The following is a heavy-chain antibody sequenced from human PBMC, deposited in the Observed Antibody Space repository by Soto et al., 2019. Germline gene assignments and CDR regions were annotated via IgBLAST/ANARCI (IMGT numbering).Heavy chain of an antibody. Sequence: QVQLVQSGAEVKKPGSSVKVSCKASGGTFSSYTISWVRQAPGQGLEWMGRIIPILGIANYAQKFQGRVTITADKSTSTAYMELSSLRSEDTAVYYCAREGYCSSTSCYEHYYYYYMDVWGKGTTVTVSS. CDR2: IIPILGIA. CDR3: AREGYCSSTSCYEHYYYYYMDV. V-gene: IGHV1-69*08. CDR1: GGTFSSYT. D-gene: IGHD2-2*01. J-gene: IGHJ6*03.